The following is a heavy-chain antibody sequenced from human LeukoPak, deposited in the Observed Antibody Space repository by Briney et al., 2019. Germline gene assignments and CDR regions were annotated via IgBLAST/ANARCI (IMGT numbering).Heavy chain of an antibody. J-gene: IGHJ4*02. V-gene: IGHV4-38-2*02. D-gene: IGHD2-2*01. CDR3: ARAPHCSSTSCYHGGYYFDY. CDR2: MYHSGST. Sequence: SETLSLTCIVSGYSISSGYYWGWIRQPPGKGPELIGSMYHSGSTYYNPSLKSRVTISLDTSKNQFSLKLSSVTAADTAVYYCARAPHCSSTSCYHGGYYFDYWGQGTLVTVSS. CDR1: GYSISSGYY.